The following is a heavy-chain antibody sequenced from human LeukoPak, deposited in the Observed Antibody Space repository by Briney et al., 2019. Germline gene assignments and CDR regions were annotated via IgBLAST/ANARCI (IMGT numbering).Heavy chain of an antibody. CDR2: ISGSGDNT. Sequence: GGSLRLSCAASGFTFSTYVMNWVRQAPGKGLEWFSGISGSGDNTYYADSVKGRFTIARDNSKNTLYLQMNSLRAEDTAVYYCAKWSGYDTDFDYWGQGTLVTVSS. CDR3: AKWSGYDTDFDY. J-gene: IGHJ4*02. D-gene: IGHD5-12*01. CDR1: GFTFSTYV. V-gene: IGHV3-23*01.